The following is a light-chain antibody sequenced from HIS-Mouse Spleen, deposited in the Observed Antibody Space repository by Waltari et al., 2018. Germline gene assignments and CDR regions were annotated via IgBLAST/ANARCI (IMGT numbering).Light chain of an antibody. CDR2: EGS. V-gene: IGLV2-23*01. CDR3: CSYAGSSTWV. CDR1: SSAVGSYNL. Sequence: QSALTQPASLSGSPGQASTISCTGTSSAVGSYNLVSWYQQHPGKAPKLMIYEGSKRTSGVSNRFSGSKSGNTASLTISGLQAEDEADYYCCSYAGSSTWVFGGGTKLTVL. J-gene: IGLJ3*02.